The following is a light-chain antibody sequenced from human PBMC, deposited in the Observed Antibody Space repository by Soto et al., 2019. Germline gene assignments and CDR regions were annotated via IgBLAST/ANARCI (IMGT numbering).Light chain of an antibody. CDR3: QQSNHWPQAIT. CDR2: GAS. V-gene: IGKV3-15*01. CDR1: QSVSSN. Sequence: ERVMTGAPAIGSASRXERASLSWIASQSVSSNLAWYQQQPSQAPRLLIYGASTRATGTPARFSGSGSGTEFPVTTSSLPSEDIAVYYRQQSNHWPQAITFGQGTRLEIK. J-gene: IGKJ5*01.